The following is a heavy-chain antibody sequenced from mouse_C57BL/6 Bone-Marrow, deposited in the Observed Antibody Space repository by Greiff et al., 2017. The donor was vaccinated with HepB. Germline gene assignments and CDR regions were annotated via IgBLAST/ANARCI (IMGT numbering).Heavy chain of an antibody. CDR2: IDPSDSYT. Sequence: VQLQQSGAELVKPGASVKLSCKASGYTFTSYWMQWVKQRPGQGLEWIGEIDPSDSYTNYNQKFKGKATLTVDTSSSTAYMQLSSLTSEDSAVYYCARPGVRGYFDYWGQGTTLTVSS. D-gene: IGHD2-14*01. CDR1: GYTFTSYW. J-gene: IGHJ2*01. CDR3: ARPGVRGYFDY. V-gene: IGHV1-50*01.